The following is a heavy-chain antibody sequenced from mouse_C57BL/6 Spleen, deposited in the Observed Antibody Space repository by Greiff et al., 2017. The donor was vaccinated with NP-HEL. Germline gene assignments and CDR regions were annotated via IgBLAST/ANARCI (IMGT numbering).Heavy chain of an antibody. CDR3: ARRGLRDYFDY. V-gene: IGHV1-64*01. CDR2: IHPNSGST. CDR1: GYTFTSYW. D-gene: IGHD2-4*01. Sequence: QVHVKQSGAELVKPGASVKLSCKASGYTFTSYWMHWVKQRPGQGLEWIGMIHPNSGSTNYNEKFKSKATLTVDKSSSTAYMQLSSLTSEDSAVYYCARRGLRDYFDYWGQGTTLTVSS. J-gene: IGHJ2*01.